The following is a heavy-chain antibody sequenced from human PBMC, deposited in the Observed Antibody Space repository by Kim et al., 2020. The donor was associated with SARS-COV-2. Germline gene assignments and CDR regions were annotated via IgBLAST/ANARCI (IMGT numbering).Heavy chain of an antibody. CDR2: FDPEDGET. D-gene: IGHD3-16*01. J-gene: IGHJ6*02. Sequence: ASVKVSCKVSGYTLTELSMHWVRQAPGKGLEWMGGFDPEDGETIYAQKFQGRVTMTEDTSTDTAYMELSSLRSEDTAVYYCATGQESTGFHYYYGMDVWGQGTTVTVSS. V-gene: IGHV1-24*01. CDR3: ATGQESTGFHYYYGMDV. CDR1: GYTLTELS.